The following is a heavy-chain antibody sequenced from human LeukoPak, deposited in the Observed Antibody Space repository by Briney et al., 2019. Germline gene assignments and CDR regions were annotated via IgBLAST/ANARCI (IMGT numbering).Heavy chain of an antibody. D-gene: IGHD2-2*01. Sequence: SETLSLTCAVYGGSFSGYYWSWIRQPPGKGLEWIGEINHSGSTNYNPSLKSRVTISVDTSKNQFSLKLSSVTAVDTAVYYCASPKLGYCSSTSCYVRDYWGQGTLATVSS. CDR1: GGSFSGYY. CDR3: ASPKLGYCSSTSCYVRDY. V-gene: IGHV4-34*01. CDR2: INHSGST. J-gene: IGHJ4*02.